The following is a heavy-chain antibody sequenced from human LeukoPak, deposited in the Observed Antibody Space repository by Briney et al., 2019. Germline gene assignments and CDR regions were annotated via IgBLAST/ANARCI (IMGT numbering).Heavy chain of an antibody. D-gene: IGHD2-2*01. CDR3: ARGIYCSSTSCYAIWRW. CDR1: GGSFSGYY. CDR2: INHSGST. V-gene: IGHV4-34*01. J-gene: IGHJ4*02. Sequence: SETLSLTCAVYGGSFSGYYRSWIRQPPGKGLEWIGEINHSGSTNYNPSLKSRVTISVDTSKNQFSLKLSSVTAADTAVYYCARGIYCSSTSCYAIWRWWGQGTLVTVSS.